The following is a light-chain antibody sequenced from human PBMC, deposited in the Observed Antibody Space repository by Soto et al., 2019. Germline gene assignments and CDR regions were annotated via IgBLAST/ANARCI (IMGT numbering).Light chain of an antibody. CDR1: QGISSY. V-gene: IGKV1-8*01. Sequence: AIRMTQSPSSFSASTGDRVTITCRASQGISSYLAWYQQKPGKAPKLLIYAASTLQSGVTSRFSGSRSVRDFTLAINCLQSEDFATYHCQQYYSYPRTFRQGTKVEIK. J-gene: IGKJ1*01. CDR2: AAS. CDR3: QQYYSYPRT.